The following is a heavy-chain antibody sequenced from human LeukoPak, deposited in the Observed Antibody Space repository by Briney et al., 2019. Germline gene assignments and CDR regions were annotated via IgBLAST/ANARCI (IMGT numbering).Heavy chain of an antibody. Sequence: GASVKVSCKASGYTFTSYYIHWVRQAPGQGLEWMGLINPSGGSTNYAQKFQGRVTMTRDTSTSTVYMELSGLRSDDTAVYYCARVLNGYNIRDYFDYWGQGTLVTVSS. J-gene: IGHJ4*02. CDR2: INPSGGST. V-gene: IGHV1-46*01. D-gene: IGHD5-24*01. CDR3: ARVLNGYNIRDYFDY. CDR1: GYTFTSYY.